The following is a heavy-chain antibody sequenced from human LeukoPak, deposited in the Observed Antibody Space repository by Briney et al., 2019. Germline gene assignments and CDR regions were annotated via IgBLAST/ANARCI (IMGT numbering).Heavy chain of an antibody. J-gene: IGHJ5*02. CDR3: ARGSWSSSAWNWFDP. Sequence: ASVRVSCKASGYTFTSYGISWVRQAPGQGLEWMGWISAYNGNTNYAQKFQGRVTMTRDTSTSTVYMELSSLRSEDTAVYYCARGSWSSSAWNWFDPWGQGTLVTVSS. CDR2: ISAYNGNT. D-gene: IGHD6-6*01. V-gene: IGHV1-18*01. CDR1: GYTFTSYG.